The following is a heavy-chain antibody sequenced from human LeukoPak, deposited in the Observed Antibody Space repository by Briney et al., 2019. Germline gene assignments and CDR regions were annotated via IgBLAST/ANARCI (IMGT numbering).Heavy chain of an antibody. CDR2: IYYSGST. J-gene: IGHJ3*02. Sequence: SETLSLTCTVSGGSISSSSYYWGWIRQPPGKGLEWIGSIYYSGSTYYNPSLKSRVTISVDTSKNQFSLKLSSVTAADTAVYYCARQREGRRRDAFDIWGQGTMVTVSS. CDR3: ARQREGRRRDAFDI. D-gene: IGHD1-26*01. V-gene: IGHV4-39*01. CDR1: GGSISSSSYY.